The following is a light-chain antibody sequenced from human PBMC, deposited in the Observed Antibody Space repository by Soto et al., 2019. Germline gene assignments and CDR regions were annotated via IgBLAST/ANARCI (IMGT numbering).Light chain of an antibody. J-gene: IGKJ5*01. Sequence: EIVLTQSPGTLSLSPGERATLSCRASQSVSSSYLAWYQQKPGQAHSLLIYGASSRDTGIPDRFSGSGSGTDFTLTISRLEPEDFAVYYCQQYGSSPPTFGQGTRLEI. V-gene: IGKV3-20*01. CDR3: QQYGSSPPT. CDR1: QSVSSSY. CDR2: GAS.